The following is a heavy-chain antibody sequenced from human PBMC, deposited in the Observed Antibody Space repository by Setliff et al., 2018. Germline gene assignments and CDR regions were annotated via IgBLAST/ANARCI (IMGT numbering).Heavy chain of an antibody. CDR1: GYTFTSYA. J-gene: IGHJ5*02. D-gene: IGHD3-3*01. CDR2: INTNTGNP. CDR3: ARGPLHYDFWSGYYTVSWFDP. V-gene: IGHV7-4-1*02. Sequence: ASVKVSCKASGYTFTSYAMNWVRQAPGQGLEWMGWINTNTGNPTYAQGFTGRFVFSLDTSVSTAYLQISSLKAEDTAVYYCARGPLHYDFWSGYYTVSWFDPWVQGTLVTVSS.